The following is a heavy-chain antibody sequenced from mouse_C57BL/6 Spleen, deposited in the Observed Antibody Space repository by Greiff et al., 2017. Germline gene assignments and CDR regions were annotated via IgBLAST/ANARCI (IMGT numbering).Heavy chain of an antibody. D-gene: IGHD1-1*01. CDR3: ARFITTVVAKAY. J-gene: IGHJ3*01. CDR2: IYPGDGDT. Sequence: VKLMESGAELVKPGASVKISCKASGYAFSSYWMNWVKQRPGKGLEWIGQIYPGDGDTNYNGKFKGKATLTADKSSSTAYMQLSSLTSEDSAVYFCARFITTVVAKAYWGQGTLVTVSA. CDR1: GYAFSSYW. V-gene: IGHV1-80*01.